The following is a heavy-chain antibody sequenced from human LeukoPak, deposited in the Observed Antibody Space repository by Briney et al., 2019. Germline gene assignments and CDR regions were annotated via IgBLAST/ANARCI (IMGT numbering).Heavy chain of an antibody. CDR2: MNPNSGNT. Sequence: ASVKVSCKASGYTFTSYVINWVRQATGQGLEWMGWMNPNSGNTGYAQKFQGRVTMTRNTSISTAYMELSSLRSEDTAVYYCARGFGGSGWYGGDYWGQGTLVTVSS. V-gene: IGHV1-8*01. J-gene: IGHJ4*02. D-gene: IGHD6-19*01. CDR3: ARGFGGSGWYGGDY. CDR1: GYTFTSYV.